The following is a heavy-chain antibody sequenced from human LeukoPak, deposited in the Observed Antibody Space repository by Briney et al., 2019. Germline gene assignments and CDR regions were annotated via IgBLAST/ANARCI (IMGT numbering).Heavy chain of an antibody. D-gene: IGHD2-15*01. CDR3: ARESLEDTYYYYIDV. Sequence: PSETLSLTCTVSGGSISSYYWSWIRQPPGKGLEWSGYIYYSGSTNYNPSLKSRVTISVDTSKNQFSLKLSSVTAADTAVYFCARESLEDTYYYYIDVWGKGTTVTVSS. V-gene: IGHV4-59*01. CDR1: GGSISSYY. J-gene: IGHJ6*03. CDR2: IYYSGST.